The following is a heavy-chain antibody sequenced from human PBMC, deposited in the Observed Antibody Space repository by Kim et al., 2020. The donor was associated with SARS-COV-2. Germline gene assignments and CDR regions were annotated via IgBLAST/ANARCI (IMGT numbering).Heavy chain of an antibody. D-gene: IGHD6-6*01. V-gene: IGHV3-7*01. CDR2: GSEK. Sequence: GSEKFYLDSVKGRLTISRDNAKNSLYLQMGRLRAADTAVYYCARGGRPRDYWGQGTRVTVSS. CDR3: ARGGRPRDY. J-gene: IGHJ4*02.